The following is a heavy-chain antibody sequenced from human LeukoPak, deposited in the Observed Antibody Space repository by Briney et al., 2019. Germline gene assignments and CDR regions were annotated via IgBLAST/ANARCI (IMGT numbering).Heavy chain of an antibody. CDR3: GRGGKVEQLVLAR. D-gene: IGHD6-13*01. V-gene: IGHV3-74*01. CDR1: GFTFSSYW. CDR2: ISSDRRST. J-gene: IGHJ4*02. Sequence: PGGSLRLSCAASGFTFSSYWMHSVRHAPGKGVVWVSRISSDRRSTTYADSVKGRFTITRDNTKNTLYLQMNSLRAEDTAVYYCGRGGKVEQLVLARWGQGSLVTVSS.